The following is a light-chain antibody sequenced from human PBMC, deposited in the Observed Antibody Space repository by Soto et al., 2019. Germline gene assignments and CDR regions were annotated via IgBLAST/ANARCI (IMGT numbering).Light chain of an antibody. Sequence: QSALTQPPSVSAAPGQKVTIPCSGGIPNIGSNDVCWYQQVPGTAPKVLIYDNNKRPSGIPDRFSGSKSGTSATLGISGLQTGDDADYYCGTWHSDSYGFGSGTKGTVL. J-gene: IGLJ1*01. V-gene: IGLV1-51*01. CDR1: IPNIGSND. CDR3: GTWHSDSYG. CDR2: DNN.